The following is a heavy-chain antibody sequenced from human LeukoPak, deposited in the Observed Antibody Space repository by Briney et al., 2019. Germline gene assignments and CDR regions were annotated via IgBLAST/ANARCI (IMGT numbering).Heavy chain of an antibody. V-gene: IGHV3-23*01. CDR1: GFSFSSYG. J-gene: IGHJ4*02. CDR2: ISGGGGST. Sequence: PGGSLRLSCAASGFSFSSYGMTWVRQAPGKGLEWVSSISGGGGSTNSADSVKGRFTISRDNSKNTLYLQMNSLRAEDTAVYYCARKTGVTGEAFDYWGQGTLVTVSS. CDR3: ARKTGVTGEAFDY. D-gene: IGHD7-27*01.